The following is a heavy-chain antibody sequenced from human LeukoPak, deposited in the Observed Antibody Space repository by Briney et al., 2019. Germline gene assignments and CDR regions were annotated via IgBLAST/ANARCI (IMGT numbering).Heavy chain of an antibody. D-gene: IGHD6-13*01. V-gene: IGHV1-69*13. CDR3: ARASRQQLVKSPFDY. J-gene: IGHJ4*02. CDR1: GGTFISYA. Sequence: GASVKVSCKASGGTFISYAISWVRQATGQGLEWMGGIIPIFGTANYAQKFHGRVTITADESTSTAYMELSSLRSEDTAVYYCARASRQQLVKSPFDYWGQGTLVTVSS. CDR2: IIPIFGTA.